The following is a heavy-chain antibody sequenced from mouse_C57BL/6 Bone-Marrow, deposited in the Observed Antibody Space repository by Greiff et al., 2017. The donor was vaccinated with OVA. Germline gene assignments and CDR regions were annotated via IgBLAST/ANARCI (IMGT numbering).Heavy chain of an antibody. D-gene: IGHD1-1*01. CDR2: ISNGGGST. Sequence: EVMLVESGGGLVQPGGSLKLSCAASGFTFSDYYMYWVRQTPEKRLEWVAYISNGGGSTYYPDTVKGRFTISRDNAKNTLYLQMSHLKSEDTAMYYCALYGPDYYAMDYWGQGTSVTVSS. CDR3: ALYGPDYYAMDY. J-gene: IGHJ4*01. V-gene: IGHV5-12*01. CDR1: GFTFSDYY.